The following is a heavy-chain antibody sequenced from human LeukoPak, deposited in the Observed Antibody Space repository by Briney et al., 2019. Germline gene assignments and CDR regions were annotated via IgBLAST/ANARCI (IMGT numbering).Heavy chain of an antibody. D-gene: IGHD4-17*01. CDR1: GFTFSSYG. Sequence: LRLSCAASGFTFSSYGMSWVRQPPGKGLEWIGFIYNGGNTYYNPSLKSRVTISVDTSKNQFSLRLTSVTAADTAVYYCARAGDFDYWGQGTLVTVSS. V-gene: IGHV4-30-4*08. CDR2: IYNGGNT. CDR3: ARAGDFDY. J-gene: IGHJ4*02.